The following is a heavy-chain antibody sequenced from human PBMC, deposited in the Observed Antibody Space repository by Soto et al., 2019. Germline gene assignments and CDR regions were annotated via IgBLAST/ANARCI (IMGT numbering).Heavy chain of an antibody. CDR1: GFTFSNVW. CDR3: ASTVTTSAGFDS. CDR2: IHSKAAGGTT. Sequence: EVQLVESRGGLVKPGGSLRLSCTASGFTFSNVWMSWVRQAPGKGLEWVGHIHSKAAGGTTDSAAPVKGRFTISRDDSKNTLYLQMNSLKTEDTAVYYCASTVTTSAGFDSWGQGTLVTVSS. J-gene: IGHJ4*02. V-gene: IGHV3-15*01. D-gene: IGHD4-17*01.